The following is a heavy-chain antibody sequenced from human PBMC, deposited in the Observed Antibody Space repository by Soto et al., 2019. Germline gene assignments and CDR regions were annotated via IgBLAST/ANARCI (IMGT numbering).Heavy chain of an antibody. CDR3: ARGRAAAGTSRVYYYYYYGMDV. J-gene: IGHJ6*02. Sequence: PGGSLRLSCAASGFTFSSYWMHWVRQAPGKGLVWVSRINSDGSSTSYADSVKGRFTISRDNAKNTLYLQMNSLRAEDTAVYYYARGRAAAGTSRVYYYYYYGMDVSGQGTTVTVSS. V-gene: IGHV3-74*01. CDR2: INSDGSST. D-gene: IGHD6-13*01. CDR1: GFTFSSYW.